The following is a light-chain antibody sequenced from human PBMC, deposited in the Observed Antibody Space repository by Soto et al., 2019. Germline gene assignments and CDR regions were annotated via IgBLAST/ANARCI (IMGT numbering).Light chain of an antibody. CDR1: QSVNSN. Sequence: EIVMTQSPATVSVSPGERATLSCRASQSVNSNLAWYQQKPGQAPRALIYGASNRATGIPDRFSGSGSGTDFTLIINRLEPEDVAIYYCQQYGGSPRITFGQGTRLE. CDR3: QQYGGSPRIT. J-gene: IGKJ5*01. V-gene: IGKV3-20*01. CDR2: GAS.